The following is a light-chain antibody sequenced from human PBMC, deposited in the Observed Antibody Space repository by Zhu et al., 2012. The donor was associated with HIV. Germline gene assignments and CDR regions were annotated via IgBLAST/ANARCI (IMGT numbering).Light chain of an antibody. V-gene: IGKV3-11*01. Sequence: EIVLTQSPATLSLSPGESATLSCRASQSVSSNLAWYQQKPGQAPRLLIYNASNRATGIPARFSGSGSRTDFTLTISSLESEDFAVYYCQQSSNWPPGLTFGGGTKVEIK. CDR3: QQSSNWPPGLT. CDR1: QSVSSN. CDR2: NAS. J-gene: IGKJ4*01.